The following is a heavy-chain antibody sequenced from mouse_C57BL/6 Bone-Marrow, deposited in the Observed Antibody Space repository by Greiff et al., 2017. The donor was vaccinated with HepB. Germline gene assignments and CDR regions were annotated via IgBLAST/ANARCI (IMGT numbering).Heavy chain of an antibody. V-gene: IGHV1-64*01. CDR2: IHPNSGST. CDR1: GYTFTSYW. CDR3: ARYYGSLRYFDV. J-gene: IGHJ1*03. D-gene: IGHD1-1*01. Sequence: VKLQQPGAELVKPGASVKLSCKASGYTFTSYWMHWVKQRPGQGLEWIGMIHPNSGSTNYNEKFKSKATLTVDKSSSTAYMQLSSLTSEDSAVYYCARYYGSLRYFDVWGTGTTVTVSS.